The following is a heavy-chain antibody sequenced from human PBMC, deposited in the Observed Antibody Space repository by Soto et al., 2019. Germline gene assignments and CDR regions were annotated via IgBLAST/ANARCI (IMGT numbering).Heavy chain of an antibody. CDR2: ITSDTNTI. V-gene: IGHV3-48*02. CDR3: ARSVEGHFDY. J-gene: IGHJ4*02. D-gene: IGHD6-19*01. CDR1: GFPFSIYS. Sequence: EVQLVESGGGLVQPGGSLRLTCAASGFPFSIYSMNWVRQAPGKGLEWSSYITSDTNTIKYADSVKGRFTISRDNAKNLVYLQMNSLREEDTAVYFCARSVEGHFDYWSRRTVVTVSS.